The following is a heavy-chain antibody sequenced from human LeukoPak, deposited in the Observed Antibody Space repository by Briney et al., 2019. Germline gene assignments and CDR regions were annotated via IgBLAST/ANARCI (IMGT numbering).Heavy chain of an antibody. CDR1: GFTFSSYW. CDR2: IKQDGSEK. D-gene: IGHD1-26*01. V-gene: IGHV3-7*01. Sequence: GGSLRLSCAASGFTFSSYWMSWVRQAPGKGLEWVANIKQDGSEKYYVGSVKGRFTISRDNAKNPLYLQMNSLRAEDTAVYYCARRRYSGSSQHFDYWGQGTLVTVSS. CDR3: ARRRYSGSSQHFDY. J-gene: IGHJ4*02.